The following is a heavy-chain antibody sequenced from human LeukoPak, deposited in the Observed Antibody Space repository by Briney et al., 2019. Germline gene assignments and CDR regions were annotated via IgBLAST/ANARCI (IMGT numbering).Heavy chain of an antibody. V-gene: IGHV1-2*02. Sequence: GSSVKVSCKASGGTFSSYTISWVRQAPGQGLEWMGWINPNSGGTNYAQKFQGRVTMTRDTSISTAYMELSRLRSDDTAVYYCARGACSSSCYYMDVWGKGTTVTVSS. CDR2: INPNSGGT. CDR1: GGTFSSYT. J-gene: IGHJ6*03. D-gene: IGHD6-13*01. CDR3: ARGACSSSCYYMDV.